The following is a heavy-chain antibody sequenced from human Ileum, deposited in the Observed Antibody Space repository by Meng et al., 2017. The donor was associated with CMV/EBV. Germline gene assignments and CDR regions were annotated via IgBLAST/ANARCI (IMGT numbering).Heavy chain of an antibody. J-gene: IGHJ5*02. Sequence: QVQLQESGPGLVKPSQTLSLTCTVSGGSISSGGFYWSWIRQHPGKGLEWIGYIYYSGSTYYNPSLRSRVAISIDTSKNQFSLKLTSETAADTAVYFCARTNYGDYNWFDPWGQGTLVTVSS. CDR1: GGSISSGGFY. D-gene: IGHD4-17*01. CDR3: ARTNYGDYNWFDP. V-gene: IGHV4-31*03. CDR2: IYYSGST.